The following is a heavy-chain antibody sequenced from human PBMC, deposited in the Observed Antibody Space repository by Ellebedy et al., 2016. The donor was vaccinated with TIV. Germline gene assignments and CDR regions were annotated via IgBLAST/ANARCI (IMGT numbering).Heavy chain of an antibody. J-gene: IGHJ4*02. Sequence: MPSETLSLTCTVSGGSISSSSYYWGWIRQPPGKGLEWIGYINYSGSTNYNPSLKSRVTISVDTSKNQFSLKLSSVTAADTAVYYCARGGERRWLQLKGPIDYWGQGTLVTVSS. D-gene: IGHD5-24*01. CDR1: GGSISSSSYY. V-gene: IGHV4-61*05. CDR2: INYSGST. CDR3: ARGGERRWLQLKGPIDY.